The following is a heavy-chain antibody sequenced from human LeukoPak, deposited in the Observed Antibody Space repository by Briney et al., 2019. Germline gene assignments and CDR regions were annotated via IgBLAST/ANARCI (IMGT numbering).Heavy chain of an antibody. CDR1: GFTFSSYG. J-gene: IGHJ4*02. Sequence: PGGSLRLSCAASGFTFSSYGMHWVRQAPGKGLEWVAVIWYDGSNKYYADSVKGRFTISRDNSKNTLYLQMNSLRAEDTAVYYCAREDSSSWPALDYWGQGTLVTVSS. D-gene: IGHD6-13*01. V-gene: IGHV3-33*08. CDR3: AREDSSSWPALDY. CDR2: IWYDGSNK.